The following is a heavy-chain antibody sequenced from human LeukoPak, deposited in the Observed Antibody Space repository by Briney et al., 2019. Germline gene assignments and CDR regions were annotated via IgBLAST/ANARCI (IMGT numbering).Heavy chain of an antibody. D-gene: IGHD1/OR15-1a*01. V-gene: IGHV3-23*01. J-gene: IGHJ4*02. CDR1: GFTFSSYA. CDR3: ARGARHSRLEQVDY. CDR2: ISGSGGST. Sequence: PGGSLRLSCAASGFTFSSYAMSWVRQAPGKGLEWVSAISGSGGSTYYADSVKGRFTISRDNAKNSLYLQMNSLRAEDTAVYYCARGARHSRLEQVDYWGQGTLVTVSS.